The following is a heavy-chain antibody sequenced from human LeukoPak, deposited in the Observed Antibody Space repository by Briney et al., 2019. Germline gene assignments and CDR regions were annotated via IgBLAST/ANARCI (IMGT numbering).Heavy chain of an antibody. CDR2: IYPGDSNI. Sequence: GESLKISCKGSGYNFATYWIAWVRQMPGRGLEWMGIIYPGDSNIKYSPSFQGLVTISADKSISTAYLQWSSLKASDTAVYYCARVTFDVDAFDIWGQGTMVTVSS. CDR3: ARVTFDVDAFDI. D-gene: IGHD3-16*01. V-gene: IGHV5-51*01. CDR1: GYNFATYW. J-gene: IGHJ3*02.